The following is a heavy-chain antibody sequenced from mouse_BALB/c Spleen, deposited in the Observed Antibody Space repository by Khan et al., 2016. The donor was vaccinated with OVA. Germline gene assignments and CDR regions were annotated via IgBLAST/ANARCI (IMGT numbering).Heavy chain of an antibody. Sequence: SGPELVKPGASVKISCKASGYTFTDYNMHWVKQSHGKSLEWIGYIYPYNGGTGYNQKFKSKATLTVDNSSSTAYMELRSLTSEDSAVYYCARYRYYFDDWGQGTTLTVSS. CDR1: GYTFTDYN. CDR2: IYPYNGGT. J-gene: IGHJ2*01. CDR3: ARYRYYFDD. V-gene: IGHV1S29*02. D-gene: IGHD2-14*01.